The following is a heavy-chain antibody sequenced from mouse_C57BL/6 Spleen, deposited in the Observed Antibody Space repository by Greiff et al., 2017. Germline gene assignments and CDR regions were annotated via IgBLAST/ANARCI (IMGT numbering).Heavy chain of an antibody. D-gene: IGHD3-3*01. CDR1: GYTFTSYW. J-gene: IGHJ3*01. Sequence: QVQLQQPGAELVMPGASVKLSCKASGYTFTSYWMHWVKQRPGQGLEWIGEIDPSDSYTNYNQKFKGKSTLTVDTSSSTAYMQLSSLTSEDSAVYYCASREKNGWCAYWGQGTLVTVSA. CDR3: ASREKNGWCAY. V-gene: IGHV1-69*01. CDR2: IDPSDSYT.